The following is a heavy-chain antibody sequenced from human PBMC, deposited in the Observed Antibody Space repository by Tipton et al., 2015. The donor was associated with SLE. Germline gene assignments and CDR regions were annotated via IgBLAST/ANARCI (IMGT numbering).Heavy chain of an antibody. CDR1: GFTFSSYG. CDR3: AKSSGYFVPSGAFDI. CDR2: IRYDGSKK. V-gene: IGHV3-30*02. D-gene: IGHD3-22*01. Sequence: SLRLSCAASGFTFSSYGMHWVRQAPGKGLEWVAFIRYDGSKKYYADSVKGRFTISRDNSKNTLYLQMNSLRAEDTAVYYCAKSSGYFVPSGAFDIWGQGTMVTVSS. J-gene: IGHJ3*02.